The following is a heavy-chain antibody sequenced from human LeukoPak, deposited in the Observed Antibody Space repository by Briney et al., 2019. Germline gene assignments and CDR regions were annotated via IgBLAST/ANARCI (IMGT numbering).Heavy chain of an antibody. CDR3: AKGGTYSYNDY. CDR2: ISSSGGTT. V-gene: IGHV3-23*01. J-gene: IGHJ4*02. CDR1: GFTFSSYA. Sequence: PGGSLRLSCAASGFTFSSYAMSWVRQAPGKGLEWVSGISSSGGTTYYVDSVKGRFTISRDNSKNTLSLQMNRLGVEDTAVYYCAKGGTYSYNDYWGQGILVTVSS. D-gene: IGHD4-11*01.